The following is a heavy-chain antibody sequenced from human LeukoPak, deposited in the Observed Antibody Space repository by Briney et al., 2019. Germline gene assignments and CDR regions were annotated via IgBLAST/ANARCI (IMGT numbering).Heavy chain of an antibody. D-gene: IGHD6-6*01. V-gene: IGHV3-72*01. Sequence: QSGGSLRLSCAASGFTFSDHYMDWVRQAPGKGLEWGGRLAKKGESYNTEYAASVKGRFSISRDDSENLLFLEMNSLESEDTALYYCARLVLQRDKDAVDIWGQGIMVTVSS. J-gene: IGHJ3*02. CDR3: ARLVLQRDKDAVDI. CDR1: GFTFSDHY. CDR2: LAKKGESYNT.